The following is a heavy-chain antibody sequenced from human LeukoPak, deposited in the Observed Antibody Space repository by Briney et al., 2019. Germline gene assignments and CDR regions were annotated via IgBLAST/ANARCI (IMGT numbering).Heavy chain of an antibody. CDR2: MNPNSGNT. D-gene: IGHD2-15*01. V-gene: IGHV1-8*01. CDR1: GYTFTSYD. CDR3: ARGQTIFSCSGGSCYHPSDY. Sequence: GASVKVSCKASGYTFTSYDINWVRQATGQGPEWMGWMNPNSGNTGYAQKFQGRVTMTRNTSISTAYVELSSLRSEDTAVYYCARGQTIFSCSGGSCYHPSDYWGQGTLVTVSS. J-gene: IGHJ4*02.